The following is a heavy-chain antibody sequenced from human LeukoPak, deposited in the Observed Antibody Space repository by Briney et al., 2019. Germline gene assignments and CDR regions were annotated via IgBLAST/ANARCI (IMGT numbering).Heavy chain of an antibody. CDR3: TASLRFLEYEGYYYMDV. CDR1: GYTFTGYY. D-gene: IGHD3-3*01. J-gene: IGHJ6*03. CDR2: INPNSGGT. Sequence: GASVKVSCKASGYTFTGYYMHWVRQAPGQGLEWMGWINPNSGGTNYAQKFQGWVTMTRDTSISTAYMELSRLRSDDTAVYYCTASLRFLEYEGYYYMDVWGKGTTVTVSS. V-gene: IGHV1-2*04.